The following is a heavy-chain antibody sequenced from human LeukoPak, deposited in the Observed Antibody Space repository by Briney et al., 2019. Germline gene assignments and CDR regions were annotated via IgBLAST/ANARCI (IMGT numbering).Heavy chain of an antibody. D-gene: IGHD3-9*01. CDR1: GFTFSSYG. Sequence: KPGGSLRLSCAASGFTFSSYGMNWVRQAPGKGLEWVSSISSSSSYIYYADSVKGRFTISRDNAKNSLYLQMNSLRAEDTAVYYCARDFHPPTPLRYFDWSPANDAFDIWGQGTMVTVSS. CDR2: ISSSSSYI. J-gene: IGHJ3*02. CDR3: ARDFHPPTPLRYFDWSPANDAFDI. V-gene: IGHV3-21*01.